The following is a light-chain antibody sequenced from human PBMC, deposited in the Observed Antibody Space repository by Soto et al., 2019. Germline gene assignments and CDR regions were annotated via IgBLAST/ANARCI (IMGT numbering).Light chain of an antibody. V-gene: IGLV2-14*01. J-gene: IGLJ3*02. CDR1: SSDVGGYNY. Sequence: QSVLTQPPSASGSPGQSVTISCTGTSSDVGGYNYVSWYQQLPGKAPKLVIYEVSNRPSGISDRFSGSKSGQTASLTISGLQTEDEADYFCGSYRSSNTLVVFGGGTKLTVL. CDR2: EVS. CDR3: GSYRSSNTLVV.